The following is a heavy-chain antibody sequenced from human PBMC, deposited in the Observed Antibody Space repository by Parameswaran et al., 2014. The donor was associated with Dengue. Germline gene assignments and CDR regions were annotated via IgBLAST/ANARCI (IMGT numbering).Heavy chain of an antibody. V-gene: IGHV4-39*01. CDR3: ARQYTNVFDY. D-gene: IGHD1-1*01. CDR2: IYLSGDT. Sequence: VRQMPGKGLEWIGSIYLSGDTYYNPSLKSRVTMSLDTSEDRFSLKLTSVRAADTAIYYCARQYTNVFDYWGHGTLVTVSS. J-gene: IGHJ4*01.